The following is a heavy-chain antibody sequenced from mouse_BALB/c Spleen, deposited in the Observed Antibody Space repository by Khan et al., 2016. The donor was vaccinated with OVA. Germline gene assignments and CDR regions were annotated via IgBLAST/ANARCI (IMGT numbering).Heavy chain of an antibody. CDR1: GFNIKDTY. V-gene: IGHV14-3*02. CDR3: ARYYWDVFAY. J-gene: IGHJ3*01. D-gene: IGHD4-1*01. Sequence: VRLQQSGAELVKPGASVKLSCTASGFNIKDTYMHWVKQRPEQGLEWIGRIDPANGNTKYDPKFQDKATITADTSSNTAYLQLSSLTSEDTAVYYCARYYWDVFAYWGQGTLVTVSA. CDR2: IDPANGNT.